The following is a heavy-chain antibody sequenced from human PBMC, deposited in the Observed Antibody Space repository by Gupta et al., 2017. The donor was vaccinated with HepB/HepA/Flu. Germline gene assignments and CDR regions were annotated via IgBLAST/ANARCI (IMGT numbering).Heavy chain of an antibody. Sequence: EVQLLESGGDLVQPGGSLRLSCAASGFTFSSSTMSWVRQVPGKGLEWVSVITGSGGSTYYADSVKGRFTISRDNSKNTLYLQMNSLRAEDTAVYYCASYSRSFDYWGQGTLVTVSS. V-gene: IGHV3-23*01. CDR3: ASYSRSFDY. D-gene: IGHD2-15*01. J-gene: IGHJ4*02. CDR2: ITGSGGST. CDR1: GFTFSSST.